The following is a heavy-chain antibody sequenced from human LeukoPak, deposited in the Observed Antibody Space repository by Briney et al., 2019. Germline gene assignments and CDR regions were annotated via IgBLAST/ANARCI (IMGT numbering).Heavy chain of an antibody. D-gene: IGHD3-22*01. V-gene: IGHV4-59*01. Sequence: SETLSLTCTVSGGSISSYYWSWIRQPPGKGLEWIGYIYYSGSTNYNPSLKSRVTISVDTSKNQFSLKLSPVTAADTAVYYCARGGIVGLFYFDYWGQGTLVTVSS. CDR2: IYYSGST. CDR1: GGSISSYY. CDR3: ARGGIVGLFYFDY. J-gene: IGHJ4*02.